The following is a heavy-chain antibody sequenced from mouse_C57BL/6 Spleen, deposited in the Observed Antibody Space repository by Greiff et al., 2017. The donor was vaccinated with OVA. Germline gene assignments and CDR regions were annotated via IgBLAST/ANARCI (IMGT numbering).Heavy chain of an antibody. Sequence: VQLHQPGTDLVKPGASVKLSCKASGYTFTSYWMHWVKQRPGQGLEWIGNINPSNGGNNYNEKFKSKATLTVDKSSSTAYMQLSSLTSEDSAVYYCARSDYYRNYFDVWGTGTTVTVSS. CDR1: GYTFTSYW. V-gene: IGHV1-53*01. CDR3: ARSDYYRNYFDV. J-gene: IGHJ1*03. D-gene: IGHD2-1*01. CDR2: INPSNGGN.